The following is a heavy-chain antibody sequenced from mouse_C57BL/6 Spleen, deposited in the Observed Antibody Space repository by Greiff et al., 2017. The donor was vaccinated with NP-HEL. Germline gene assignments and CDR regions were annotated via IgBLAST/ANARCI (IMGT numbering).Heavy chain of an antibody. V-gene: IGHV2-2*01. CDR3: ARAIYYDYDGYAMDY. CDR2: IWSGGRT. CDR1: GFSLTSYG. D-gene: IGHD2-4*01. Sequence: QVQLKQSGPGLVQPSQSLSITCPVSGFSLTSYGVHWVRQSPGKGLEWLGVIWSGGRTDYNAAFISRLSISKDNAKSQVFFKMNSLQADDTAIYYCARAIYYDYDGYAMDYWGQGTSVTVSS. J-gene: IGHJ4*01.